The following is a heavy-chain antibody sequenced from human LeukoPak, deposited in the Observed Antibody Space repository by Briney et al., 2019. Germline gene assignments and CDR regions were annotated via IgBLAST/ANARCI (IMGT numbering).Heavy chain of an antibody. Sequence: GGSLRLSCAASGFTFSSYAMHWVRQAPGKGLEWVAVISYDGSNKYYADSVKGRFTISRDNSKNTLYLQMNSLRAEDTAVYYCAREGLTYYYDSSGYHDYWGQGTLVTASS. CDR3: AREGLTYYYDSSGYHDY. CDR1: GFTFSSYA. J-gene: IGHJ4*02. CDR2: ISYDGSNK. D-gene: IGHD3-22*01. V-gene: IGHV3-30-3*01.